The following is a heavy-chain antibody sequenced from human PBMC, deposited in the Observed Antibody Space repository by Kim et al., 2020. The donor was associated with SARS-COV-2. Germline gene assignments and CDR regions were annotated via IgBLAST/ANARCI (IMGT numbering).Heavy chain of an antibody. V-gene: IGHV1-69*13. J-gene: IGHJ5*02. Sequence: SVKVSCKASGGTFSSYAISWLRQAPGQGLEWLGGIIPIFGTANYAQKFQGRVTITADESTSTAYMELSSLRSEDTAVYHCARDGITMFRGVIITVPYNWFDPWGQGNLVTVSS. D-gene: IGHD3-10*01. CDR3: ARDGITMFRGVIITVPYNWFDP. CDR2: IIPIFGTA. CDR1: GGTFSSYA.